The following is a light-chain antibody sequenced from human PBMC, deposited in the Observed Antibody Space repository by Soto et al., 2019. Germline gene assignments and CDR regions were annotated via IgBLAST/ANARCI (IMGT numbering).Light chain of an antibody. CDR3: QQYKDWPTT. CDR2: GAS. J-gene: IGKJ1*01. V-gene: IGKV3-15*01. CDR1: QSVSTT. Sequence: NVFTQSPAALCVSPGERAPLPFRASQSVSTTVAWYHQKPGQAPRLLVYGASTRATGIPARFSGSGAGTDFTLTITSLQSEDFGVYFCQQYKDWPTTFGQGTKVDIK.